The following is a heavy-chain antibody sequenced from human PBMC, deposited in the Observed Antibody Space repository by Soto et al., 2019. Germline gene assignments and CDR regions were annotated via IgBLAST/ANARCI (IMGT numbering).Heavy chain of an antibody. J-gene: IGHJ6*03. D-gene: IGHD6-6*01. Sequence: GESLKISCRGSGYSFTSYWIGGVRQMPGKGLEWMGIIYPGDSDTRYSPSFQGQVTISADKSISAAYLQWSSLKASDTAMYYCARHLRIAARQYYYYMDVWGKGTTVTVSS. CDR1: GYSFTSYW. V-gene: IGHV5-51*01. CDR3: ARHLRIAARQYYYYMDV. CDR2: IYPGDSDT.